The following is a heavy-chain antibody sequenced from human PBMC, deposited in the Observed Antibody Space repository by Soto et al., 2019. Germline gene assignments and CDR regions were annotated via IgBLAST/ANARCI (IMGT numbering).Heavy chain of an antibody. V-gene: IGHV1-8*01. Sequence: QVPLVQSGAEVKKPGASVMVSCKASGYTFTSYDIYWGRQAIRQGLEWMGWMNPFSGNAVYTQKLQDRVTMTMDTSINTAYMEMSGLRSEDTAVYYCTRGQGNHWGQGSLVTVSS. CDR2: MNPFSGNA. CDR3: TRGQGNH. CDR1: GYTFTSYD. J-gene: IGHJ4*02.